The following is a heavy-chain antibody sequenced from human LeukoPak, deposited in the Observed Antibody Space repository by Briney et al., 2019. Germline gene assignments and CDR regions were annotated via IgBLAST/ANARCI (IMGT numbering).Heavy chain of an antibody. V-gene: IGHV4-59*01. J-gene: IGHJ3*02. CDR2: IYYSGST. CDR1: GRSISSYY. CDR3: AREALNFTMDAFDI. Sequence: SETLSLTCTVSGRSISSYYWSWIRQPPGKGLEWIGYIYYSGSTNYNPSLKSRVTISVDTSKNQFSLKLSSVTAADTAVYYCAREALNFTMDAFDIWGQGTMVTVSS. D-gene: IGHD3-10*01.